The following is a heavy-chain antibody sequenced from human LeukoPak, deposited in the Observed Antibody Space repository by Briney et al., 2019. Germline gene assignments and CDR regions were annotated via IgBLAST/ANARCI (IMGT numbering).Heavy chain of an antibody. CDR2: IIPILGIA. V-gene: IGHV1-69*02. J-gene: IGHJ5*02. CDR3: ARQATSIVGATTNWFDP. CDR1: GGTFSSYT. D-gene: IGHD1-26*01. Sequence: SVKVSCKASGGTFSSYTISWLRQAPGQGLEWMGRIIPILGIANYAQKFQGRVTITADKSTSTAYMELSSLRSEDTAVYYCARQATSIVGATTNWFDPWGQGTLVTVSS.